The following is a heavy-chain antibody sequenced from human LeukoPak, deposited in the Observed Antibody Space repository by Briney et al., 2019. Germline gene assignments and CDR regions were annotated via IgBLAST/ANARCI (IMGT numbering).Heavy chain of an antibody. CDR2: INSDGSHI. D-gene: IGHD6-6*01. CDR3: VTSNFDF. Sequence: PGGSLRLSCAASGFSFSNYWMHWVRQAPGKGLVWVSRINSDGSHIRYADSVKGRFAISRDNAKNTLYLQMNSLRVDDTAVYYCVTSNFDFWGQGTLVTVSS. J-gene: IGHJ4*02. V-gene: IGHV3-74*01. CDR1: GFSFSNYW.